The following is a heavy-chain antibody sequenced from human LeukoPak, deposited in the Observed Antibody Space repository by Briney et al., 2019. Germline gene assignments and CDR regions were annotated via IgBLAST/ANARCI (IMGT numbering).Heavy chain of an antibody. D-gene: IGHD3-16*01. V-gene: IGHV3-48*03. CDR3: ARERGPDY. CDR1: GFTFSSYE. J-gene: IGHJ4*02. CDR2: ISTGGNTI. Sequence: GGSLRLSCAASGFTFSSYEMNWVRQAPGKGLEWVSYISTGGNTIYYADSVKGRFTISRDNAKNSLSLQMNSLRAEDTAVYYCARERGPDYWGQGTLVTVSS.